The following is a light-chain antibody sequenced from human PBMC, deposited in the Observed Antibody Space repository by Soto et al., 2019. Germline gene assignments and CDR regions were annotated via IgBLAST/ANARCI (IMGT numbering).Light chain of an antibody. V-gene: IGLV2-23*01. CDR1: SSDVGSFNL. J-gene: IGLJ2*01. CDR2: EGS. CDR3: CSYADSYTLV. Sequence: QSALTQPASVSGSPGQSITISCTGTSSDVGSFNLVSWYQQHPGKAPKVMIYEGSKRPSGVSNRFSGSKSGNTASLTISGLQAEDEADYYCCSYADSYTLVFGGGTKLTVL.